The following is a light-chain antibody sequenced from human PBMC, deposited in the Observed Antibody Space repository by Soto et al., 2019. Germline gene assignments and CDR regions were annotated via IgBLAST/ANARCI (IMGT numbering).Light chain of an antibody. Sequence: DIQMTQSPSSLSASVGDRVTITCRASQGISSYLAWYQQRPGKGPKVLIYAASTLHSGVPSRFSGSGSGTDFTLTISNVQPEDVATYYCQNYYNAPETVGQGTKVEIK. CDR2: AAS. CDR1: QGISSY. V-gene: IGKV1-27*01. J-gene: IGKJ1*01. CDR3: QNYYNAPET.